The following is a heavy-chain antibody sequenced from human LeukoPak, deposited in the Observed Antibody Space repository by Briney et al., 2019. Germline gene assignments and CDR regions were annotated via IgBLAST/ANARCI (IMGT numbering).Heavy chain of an antibody. Sequence: SVKVFCKASGGTFSSYAISWVRQAPGQGLEWMGRIIPILGIANYAQKFQGRVTITADKSTSTAYMELSSLRSEDTAVYYCARDPSPTVTTKLDYWGQGTLVTVSS. CDR1: GGTFSSYA. D-gene: IGHD4-17*01. CDR3: ARDPSPTVTTKLDY. CDR2: IIPILGIA. J-gene: IGHJ4*02. V-gene: IGHV1-69*04.